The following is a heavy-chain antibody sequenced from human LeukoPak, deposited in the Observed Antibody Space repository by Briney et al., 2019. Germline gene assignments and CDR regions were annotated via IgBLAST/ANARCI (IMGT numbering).Heavy chain of an antibody. CDR3: AKGHLGYYGSGSYYSFDY. CDR2: ISGSGGST. J-gene: IGHJ4*02. Sequence: GGSLRLSCAASGFTFSSYAMSWVRQAPGKGLEWVSAISGSGGSTYYADSVKGRFTISRDNSKNTLYLQMNSLRAEDTAVYYCAKGHLGYYGSGSYYSFDYWGQGTLVTVSS. CDR1: GFTFSSYA. D-gene: IGHD3-10*01. V-gene: IGHV3-23*01.